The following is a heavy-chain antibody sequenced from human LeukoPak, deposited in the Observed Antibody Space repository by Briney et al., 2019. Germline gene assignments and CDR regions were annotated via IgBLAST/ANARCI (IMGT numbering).Heavy chain of an antibody. D-gene: IGHD5-12*01. CDR2: FYSGGSI. J-gene: IGHJ4*02. CDR3: ARVYSGYDLPGSLANYYFDY. V-gene: IGHV4-4*07. Sequence: SETLSLTCTVSGGSISSYYWSWIRQPAGKGLEWIGRFYSGGSIDYNPSLKSRVTMSVDTSKNQFSLKLSSVTAADTAVYYCARVYSGYDLPGSLANYYFDYWGQGTLATVSS. CDR1: GGSISSYY.